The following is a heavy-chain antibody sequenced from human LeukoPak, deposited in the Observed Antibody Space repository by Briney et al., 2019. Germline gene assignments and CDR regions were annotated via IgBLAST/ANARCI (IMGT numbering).Heavy chain of an antibody. V-gene: IGHV3-7*01. J-gene: IGHJ5*02. CDR1: GFTFSSYW. D-gene: IGHD1-26*01. CDR2: IKQDGSEK. Sequence: GGSLRLSCAASGFTFSSYWMSWVRQAPGKGLEWVANIKQDGSEKYYVDSVKGRFTISRDNAKNSLYLQMNSLRAEDTAVYYCARRVGAILYNWFDPWGQGTLVTVSS. CDR3: ARRVGAILYNWFDP.